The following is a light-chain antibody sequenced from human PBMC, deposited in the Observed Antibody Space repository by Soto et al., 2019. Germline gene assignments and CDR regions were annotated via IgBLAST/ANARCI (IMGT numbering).Light chain of an antibody. CDR2: DAS. J-gene: IGKJ1*01. CDR1: QSVTSN. V-gene: IGKV3-20*01. Sequence: ELVVTHSPPTLSVSPVQRSTLACTASQSVTSNLAWYQQKPGQAPRLLIYDASSRATGIPDRFSGSGSGTDFTLTISRLEPEDFAVYYCQQYGSSPWTFGQGTKVDIK. CDR3: QQYGSSPWT.